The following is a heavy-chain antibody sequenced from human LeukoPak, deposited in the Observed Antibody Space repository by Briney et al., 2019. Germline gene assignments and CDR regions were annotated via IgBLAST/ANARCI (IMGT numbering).Heavy chain of an antibody. CDR3: ARGSVHYGMDV. D-gene: IGHD2-15*01. CDR2: IYTSGST. Sequence: PAEKELEWIGRIYTSGSTNYNPSLKSRVTMSVDTSKNQFSLKLSSVTAADTAVYYCARGSVHYGMDVWGQGTTVTVSS. J-gene: IGHJ6*02. V-gene: IGHV4-4*07.